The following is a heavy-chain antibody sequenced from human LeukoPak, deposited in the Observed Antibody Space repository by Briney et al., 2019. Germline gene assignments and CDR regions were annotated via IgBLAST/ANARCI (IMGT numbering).Heavy chain of an antibody. CDR1: GGSISSGSYY. J-gene: IGHJ4*02. D-gene: IGHD3-3*02. Sequence: SETLSLTCTVSGGSISSGSYYWSWIRQPAGKGLEWIGRIYTSGSTNYNPSLKSRVTISVDTSKNQSSLKLRSVTAADTAVYYCARVHSWSGPDYWGQGTLVTVSS. CDR2: IYTSGST. CDR3: ARVHSWSGPDY. V-gene: IGHV4-61*02.